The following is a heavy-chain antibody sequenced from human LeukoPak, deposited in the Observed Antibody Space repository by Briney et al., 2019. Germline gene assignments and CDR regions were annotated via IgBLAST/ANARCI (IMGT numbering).Heavy chain of an antibody. CDR2: ISGSGGST. Sequence: GGSLRLSCAASGFAFSRYGMSWVRQAPGKGLEWVSAISGSGGSTYYADSVKGRFTISRDNSKNTLYLQINSLRAEDTAVYYCAKDHLPGIVVADRDYWGQGTLVTVSS. CDR1: GFAFSRYG. CDR3: AKDHLPGIVVADRDY. D-gene: IGHD6-19*01. J-gene: IGHJ4*02. V-gene: IGHV3-23*01.